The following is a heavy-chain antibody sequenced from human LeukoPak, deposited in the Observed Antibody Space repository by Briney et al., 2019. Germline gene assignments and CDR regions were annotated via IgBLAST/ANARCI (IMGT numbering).Heavy chain of an antibody. D-gene: IGHD3-10*01. Sequence: PSQTLSLTCTVSGGSISSGDYYWSWIRQPPGKGLEWIGYIYYSGSTYYNPSLKSRVTISVDTSKNQFSLKLSSVTAADTAVYYCARVGRHSKGVRFGELFEGFDYWGQGTLVTVSS. J-gene: IGHJ4*02. CDR2: IYYSGST. CDR3: ARVGRHSKGVRFGELFEGFDY. V-gene: IGHV4-30-4*01. CDR1: GGSISSGDYY.